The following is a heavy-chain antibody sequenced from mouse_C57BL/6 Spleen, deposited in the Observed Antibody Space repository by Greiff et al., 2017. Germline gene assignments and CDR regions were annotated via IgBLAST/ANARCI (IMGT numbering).Heavy chain of an antibody. Sequence: VQLQQSGPELVKPGASVKISCKASGYTFTDYYMNWVKQSHGKSLEWIGDINPNNGGTSYNQQFKGKATLTVDKSSSTAYMELRSLTSEGSAVYYCAVDGYYALAWFAYWGQGTLVTVSA. CDR2: INPNNGGT. J-gene: IGHJ3*01. CDR1: GYTFTDYY. CDR3: AVDGYYALAWFAY. V-gene: IGHV1-26*01. D-gene: IGHD2-3*01.